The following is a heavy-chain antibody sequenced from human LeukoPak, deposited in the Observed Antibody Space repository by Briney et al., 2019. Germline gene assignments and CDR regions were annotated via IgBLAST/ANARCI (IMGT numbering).Heavy chain of an antibody. CDR1: GFSFSIYD. J-gene: IGHJ4*02. CDR2: ISYDGSNK. D-gene: IGHD4-23*01. V-gene: IGHV3-30*18. CDR3: AKDDTVEGY. Sequence: PGGSLRLSCAASGFSFSIYDMHWVRQAPGKGLEWVAVISYDGSNKYYADSVKGRFTISRDNSKNTLYLQMSSLRAEDTAVYYCAKDDTVEGYWGQGTLVTVSS.